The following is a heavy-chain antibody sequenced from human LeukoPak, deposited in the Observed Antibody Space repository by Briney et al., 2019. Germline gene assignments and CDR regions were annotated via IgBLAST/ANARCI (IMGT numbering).Heavy chain of an antibody. CDR3: ARRVPAAIGAYYYYYMDV. J-gene: IGHJ6*03. Sequence: SVKVVSKASESTFSSYAISWVRQAPGQGLEWMGRIIPIFGTANYAQKFQGRVTITADKSTSTAYMELSSLRSEDTAVYYCARRVPAAIGAYYYYYMDVWGKGTTVTVSS. D-gene: IGHD2-2*02. V-gene: IGHV1-69*06. CDR2: IIPIFGTA. CDR1: ESTFSSYA.